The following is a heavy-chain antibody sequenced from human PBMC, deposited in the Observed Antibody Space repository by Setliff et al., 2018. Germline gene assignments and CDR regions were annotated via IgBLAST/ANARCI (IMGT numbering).Heavy chain of an antibody. V-gene: IGHV1-18*01. J-gene: IGHJ6*03. CDR2: ISAYNGNN. Sequence: GASVKVSCKASGYTFTSYGISWVRQAPGQGLEWMGWISAYNGNNIYAQNLQGRVTMTTDTSTSTAYTELRSLRSDDTAVYYCARAISGWYSAHYYYMDVWGKGTTVTVSS. CDR3: ARAISGWYSAHYYYMDV. D-gene: IGHD6-19*01. CDR1: GYTFTSYG.